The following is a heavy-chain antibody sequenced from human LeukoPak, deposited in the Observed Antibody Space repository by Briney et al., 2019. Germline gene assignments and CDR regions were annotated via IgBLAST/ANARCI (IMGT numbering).Heavy chain of an antibody. Sequence: ASVTVSCKASGYTFTGYYMHWVRQAPGQGLEWMGWINPNSGGTNYAQKFQGRVTMTRDTSISTAYMELSRLRSDDTAVYYCARDQGQWLVLNWFDPWGQGTLVTVSS. CDR3: ARDQGQWLVLNWFDP. CDR2: INPNSGGT. J-gene: IGHJ5*02. CDR1: GYTFTGYY. V-gene: IGHV1-2*02. D-gene: IGHD6-19*01.